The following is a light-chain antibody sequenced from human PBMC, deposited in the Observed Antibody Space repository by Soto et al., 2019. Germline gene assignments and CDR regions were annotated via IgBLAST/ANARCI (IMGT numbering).Light chain of an antibody. Sequence: QAVVSQEPSFSVSPGETVTLTCGLTSASVLTSYYPSWYQQTPGQAPRTLIYSTNSRSSGVPDRFSGSILGNKAALTITGAQADDESDYYWALYVGSGTVVFGGGTKLTVL. V-gene: IGLV8-61*01. CDR2: STN. CDR1: SASVLTSYY. CDR3: ALYVGSGTVV. J-gene: IGLJ2*01.